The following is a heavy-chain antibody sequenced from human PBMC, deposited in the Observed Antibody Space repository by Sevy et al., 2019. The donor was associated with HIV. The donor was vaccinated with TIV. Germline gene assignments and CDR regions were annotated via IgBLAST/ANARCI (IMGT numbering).Heavy chain of an antibody. CDR3: ASSTLYVVYYFDY. CDR2: IYYSGST. V-gene: IGHV4-39*01. D-gene: IGHD3-10*02. Sequence: SETLSLTCTVSGGSISSSSYYWGWIRQPPGKGLEWIGSIYYSGSTYYNPSLKSRVTISVDTSKNQFSLKLSSVTAADTAVFYCASSTLYVVYYFDYWGQGTLVTVSS. CDR1: GGSISSSSYY. J-gene: IGHJ4*02.